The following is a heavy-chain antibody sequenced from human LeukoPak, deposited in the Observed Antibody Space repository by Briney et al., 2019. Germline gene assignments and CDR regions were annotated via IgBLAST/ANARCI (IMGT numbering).Heavy chain of an antibody. Sequence: GRSLRLSCAASGFSFSSYGMHWVRQAPGKGLEWVAVIYYDGSKEYYADSVKGRFTISRDNSKNKVYLQMNSLRADDTAVYYCAKDHSGSLLGYWGQGTLVTVSS. CDR1: GFSFSSYG. CDR2: IYYDGSKE. D-gene: IGHD1-26*01. CDR3: AKDHSGSLLGY. V-gene: IGHV3-33*06. J-gene: IGHJ4*02.